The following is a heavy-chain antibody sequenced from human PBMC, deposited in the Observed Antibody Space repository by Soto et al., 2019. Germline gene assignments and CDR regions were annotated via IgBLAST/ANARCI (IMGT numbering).Heavy chain of an antibody. CDR2: IHYSGST. D-gene: IGHD3-10*01. Sequence: LSLTCTVSGGSINSSYWSWIRQPPGKGLEYIGYIHYSGSTNYNPSLKGRVTISVDTSKNQLSLKLSSVTAADTAVYYCARVTTMVRGVIVTSMLDPWGQGTLVTVSS. CDR3: ARVTTMVRGVIVTSMLDP. V-gene: IGHV4-59*01. CDR1: GGSINSSY. J-gene: IGHJ5*02.